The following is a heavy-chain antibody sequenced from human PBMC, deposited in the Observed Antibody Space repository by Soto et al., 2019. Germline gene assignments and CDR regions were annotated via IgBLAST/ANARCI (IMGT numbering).Heavy chain of an antibody. Sequence: GGSLRLSCAASGFTFSNAWMSWVRQAPGKGLEWVGRIKSKTDGGTTDYAAPVKGRFTISRDDSKTTLYLQMNSLKTVDTAVYYCNTTGVYDCVWGSYRYTPDAFDIWGQGTMVTVSS. J-gene: IGHJ3*02. CDR3: NTTGVYDCVWGSYRYTPDAFDI. CDR2: IKSKTDGGTT. V-gene: IGHV3-15*01. CDR1: GFTFSNAW. D-gene: IGHD3-16*02.